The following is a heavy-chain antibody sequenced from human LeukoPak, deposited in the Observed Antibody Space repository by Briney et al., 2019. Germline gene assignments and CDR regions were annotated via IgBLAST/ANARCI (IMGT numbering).Heavy chain of an antibody. Sequence: GASVKVSCKASGYTFTSYDINWVRQATGQGLEWMGWMNPNSGNTGYAQKFQGRVTMTRNTSISTAYMELSSLRSEDTAVYYCARGRYSSWYFFSVPDYYYYYGMDVWGQGTTVTVSS. CDR3: ARGRYSSWYFFSVPDYYYYYGMDV. D-gene: IGHD6-13*01. J-gene: IGHJ6*02. CDR2: MNPNSGNT. V-gene: IGHV1-8*01. CDR1: GYTFTSYD.